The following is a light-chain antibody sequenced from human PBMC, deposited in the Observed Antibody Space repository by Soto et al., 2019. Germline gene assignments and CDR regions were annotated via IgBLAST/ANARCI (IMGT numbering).Light chain of an antibody. V-gene: IGLV2-14*01. J-gene: IGLJ1*01. CDR1: SSDVGNYKY. CDR2: EVS. Sequence: QSALTQPASVSGSPGQSITISCTGTSSDVGNYKYVSWYQQHPGKAPKLIIYEVSNRPSGFSNRFSGSKSGNPASLTISGLQAEDETDYYCFSYTSSGTYVFGTGTKVTVL. CDR3: FSYTSSGTYV.